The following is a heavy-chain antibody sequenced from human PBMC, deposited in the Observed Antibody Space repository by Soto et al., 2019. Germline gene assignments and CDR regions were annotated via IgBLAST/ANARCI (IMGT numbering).Heavy chain of an antibody. D-gene: IGHD3-10*01. V-gene: IGHV1-3*01. CDR3: AITDRGVIIDYYYFGMDV. Sequence: ASVKVSCKASGYTFTNYAMHWVRQAPGQRLEWMGWINAGTGNTKYSQKFQGRVTITRDTSASTAYMELSSLRAEDTAVYSCAITDRGVIIDYYYFGMDVWGQGTTVTVSS. J-gene: IGHJ6*02. CDR1: GYTFTNYA. CDR2: INAGTGNT.